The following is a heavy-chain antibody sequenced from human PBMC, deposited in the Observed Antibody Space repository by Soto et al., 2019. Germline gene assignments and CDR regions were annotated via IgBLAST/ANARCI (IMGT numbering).Heavy chain of an antibody. J-gene: IGHJ4*02. D-gene: IGHD3-10*01. CDR2: MHHSGAT. V-gene: IGHV4-4*02. CDR1: GGSMSSPNW. Sequence: QVRLQESGPGLVKPSGTLSLTCLVSGGSMSSPNWWSWVRQAPGKGLEWIAEMHHSGATNYNPSLKSRVISSIDNSNNQFSLHISPVAAADTAVYYCATGSLYYYGSGGMWDSWGRGALVTVSS. CDR3: ATGSLYYYGSGGMWDS.